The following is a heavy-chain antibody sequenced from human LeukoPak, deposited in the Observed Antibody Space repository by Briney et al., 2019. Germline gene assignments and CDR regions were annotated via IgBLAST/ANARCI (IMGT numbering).Heavy chain of an antibody. CDR2: INHSGST. Sequence: PSETLSPTCAVYGGSFSGYYRSWIRQPPGKGLEWIGEINHSGSTNYNPSLKSRVTISVDTSKNQFSLKLSSVTAADTAVYYCARGPPYYDILTGYLRSGYFDYWGQGTLVTVSS. J-gene: IGHJ4*02. V-gene: IGHV4-34*01. CDR1: GGSFSGYY. D-gene: IGHD3-9*01. CDR3: ARGPPYYDILTGYLRSGYFDY.